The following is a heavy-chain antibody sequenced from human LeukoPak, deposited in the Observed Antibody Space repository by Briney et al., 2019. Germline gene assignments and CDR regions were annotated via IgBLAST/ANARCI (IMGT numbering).Heavy chain of an antibody. CDR2: INSDGSST. CDR1: GFTFSSYW. V-gene: IGHV3-74*01. Sequence: PGGSLRLSCAASGFTFSSYWMHWVRQAPGKGLVWVSRINSDGSSTSYADSVKGRFTISRDNAKNTLYLQMNSLRAEGTAVYYCARVVDHDYGDYYLDYWGQGTLVTVSS. D-gene: IGHD4-17*01. J-gene: IGHJ4*02. CDR3: ARVVDHDYGDYYLDY.